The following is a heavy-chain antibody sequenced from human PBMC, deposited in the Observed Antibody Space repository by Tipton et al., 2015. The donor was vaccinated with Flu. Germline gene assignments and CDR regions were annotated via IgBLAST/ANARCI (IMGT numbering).Heavy chain of an antibody. Sequence: TLSLTCTVSGEPLGTHYWTWFRQPAGERLEWIGRIFATGTAIYNPSLRSRVTMSVDTPKNQFSLNLTSVTAADTAVYYCARLPRHYGDYPLDYWGPGIMVTVSS. CDR3: ARLPRHYGDYPLDY. CDR2: IFATGTA. CDR1: GEPLGTHY. J-gene: IGHJ4*01. D-gene: IGHD4-17*01. V-gene: IGHV4-4*07.